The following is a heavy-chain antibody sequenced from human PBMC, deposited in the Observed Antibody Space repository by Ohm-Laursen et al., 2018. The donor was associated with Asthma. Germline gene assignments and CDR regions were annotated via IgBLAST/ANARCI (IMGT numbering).Heavy chain of an antibody. V-gene: IGHV3-7*01. Sequence: GSLRFSCSASGFSFSSHCMNWGRQAPGKGLEWVANINQDGSVKYYVDSVKGRFTISRDSAENAIYLQMNNLRAEDTAVYYCARGTPGPWVNYAMDVWGQGTSVTVSS. CDR3: ARGTPGPWVNYAMDV. J-gene: IGHJ6*02. CDR1: GFSFSSHC. D-gene: IGHD2-2*01. CDR2: INQDGSVK.